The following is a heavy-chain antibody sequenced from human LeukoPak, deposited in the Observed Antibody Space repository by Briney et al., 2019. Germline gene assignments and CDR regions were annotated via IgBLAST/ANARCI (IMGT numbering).Heavy chain of an antibody. CDR3: ARQDYGDYASDYYYGMDV. Sequence: GESLKSSCKGSGYSITSYWIGWVRQMPGKGLEWMGIIYPGDSDTRYSPSFQGQVTISADKSISTAYLQWSSLKASDTAMYYCARQDYGDYASDYYYGMDVWGQGTTVTVSS. CDR1: GYSITSYW. J-gene: IGHJ6*02. D-gene: IGHD4-17*01. V-gene: IGHV5-51*01. CDR2: IYPGDSDT.